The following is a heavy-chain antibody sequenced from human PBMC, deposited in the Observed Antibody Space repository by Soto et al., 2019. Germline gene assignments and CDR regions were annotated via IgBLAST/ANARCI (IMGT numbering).Heavy chain of an antibody. CDR1: GYSFTSYW. J-gene: IGHJ5*02. V-gene: IGHV3-74*01. CDR2: IKSDGSST. CDR3: ARSDWFDP. Sequence: PGESLKISCKGSGYSFTSYWMHWVRQAPGKGLVWVSRIKSDGSSTTYADSVKGRFTISRDNAKNTLYLQMNSLRVEDTAVYYCARSDWFDPWGQGTLVTVSS.